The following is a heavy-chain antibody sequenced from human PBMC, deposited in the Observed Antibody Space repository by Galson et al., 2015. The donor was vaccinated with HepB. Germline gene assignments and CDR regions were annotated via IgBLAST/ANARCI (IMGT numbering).Heavy chain of an antibody. J-gene: IGHJ5*02. CDR3: ARERPTTTMVRGYYDP. CDR1: GYTFTSYA. D-gene: IGHD3-10*01. V-gene: IGHV1-3*01. Sequence: SVKVSCKASGYTFTSYAMHWVRQAPGQRLEWMGWINAGNGNTKYSQKFQGRVTITRDTSASTAYMELSSLRSEDTAVYYCARERPTTTMVRGYYDPWGQGTLVTVSS. CDR2: INAGNGNT.